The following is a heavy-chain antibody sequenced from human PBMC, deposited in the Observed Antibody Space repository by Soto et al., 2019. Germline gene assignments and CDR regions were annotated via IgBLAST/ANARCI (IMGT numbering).Heavy chain of an antibody. CDR1: GFTFRDHY. D-gene: IGHD2-15*01. Sequence: EVQLVESGGGLVQPGGSLRVSCAASGFTFRDHYMEWVRQAPGKGLEWVGRIRNRIYSFTTEYAASVKDRFTISRDNSRNSLSVQMTSLKTEDTAVYYCATSACRPNNRWSGCDFWGQGTVVSVCS. CDR2: IRNRIYSFTT. J-gene: IGHJ4*02. CDR3: ATSACRPNNRWSGCDF. V-gene: IGHV3-72*01.